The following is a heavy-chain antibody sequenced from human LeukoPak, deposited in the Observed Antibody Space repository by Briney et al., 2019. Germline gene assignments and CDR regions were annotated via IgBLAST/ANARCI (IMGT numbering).Heavy chain of an antibody. D-gene: IGHD6-19*01. CDR2: TKPDSGSS. CDR3: ARARVPIAVAGLYYFDY. CDR1: GYTXTSYY. J-gene: IGHJ4*02. V-gene: IGHV1-2*02. Sequence: ASVKVSCKASGYTXTSYYMHWVRQAPGQGPEWMGWTKPDSGSSHYAQKYQGRVTMTKDTSSNSAYMDLTRLKSDDTAVYYCARARVPIAVAGLYYFDYWGQGALVTVSS.